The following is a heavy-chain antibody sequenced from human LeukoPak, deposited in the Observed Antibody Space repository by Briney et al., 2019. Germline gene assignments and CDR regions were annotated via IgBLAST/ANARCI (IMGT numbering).Heavy chain of an antibody. Sequence: ASVKVSCKASGYTFTGYYMHWVRQAPGQGLQYMGRINPNSGGTNYAPKFQDRVTLIMDTSISTAYMELGRLRSDDTAVYYCALTAVTTLDLDYWGQGTLVTVSS. CDR3: ALTAVTTLDLDY. CDR1: GYTFTGYY. CDR2: INPNSGGT. V-gene: IGHV1-2*06. D-gene: IGHD4-17*01. J-gene: IGHJ4*02.